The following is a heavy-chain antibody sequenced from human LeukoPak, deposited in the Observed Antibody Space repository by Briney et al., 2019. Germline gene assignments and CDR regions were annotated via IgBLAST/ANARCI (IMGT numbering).Heavy chain of an antibody. D-gene: IGHD3-22*01. CDR1: GASISTGGYY. CDR2: IYDSGST. J-gene: IGHJ4*02. V-gene: IGHV4-61*08. CDR3: ARQSISGSSLSYFDY. Sequence: PSETLSLTCTVSGASISTGGYYWSWIRQPPGKGLEWIGNIYDSGSTNYNPSLKSRVTISVDTSKNQCSLKLSSVTAADTAVYYCARQSISGSSLSYFDYWGQGTLVNVSS.